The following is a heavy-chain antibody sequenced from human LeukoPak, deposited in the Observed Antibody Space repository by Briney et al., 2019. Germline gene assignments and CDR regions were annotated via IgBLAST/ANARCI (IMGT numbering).Heavy chain of an antibody. D-gene: IGHD2-15*01. CDR3: AKAYCSSGACSLDY. J-gene: IGHJ4*02. CDR2: IWYDGSNK. V-gene: IGHV3-33*06. Sequence: PGGSLRLSCAASGFTFSSYGMHWVRQAPGKGLEWVAVIWYDGSNKYYADSVKGRFTISRDNSKNTLYLQMNSLRAEDTAVYYCAKAYCSSGACSLDYWGQGTLVTVSS. CDR1: GFTFSSYG.